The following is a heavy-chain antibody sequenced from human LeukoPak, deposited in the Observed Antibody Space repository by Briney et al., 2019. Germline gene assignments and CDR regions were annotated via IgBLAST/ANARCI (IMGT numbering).Heavy chain of an antibody. J-gene: IGHJ4*02. Sequence: GGSLRLSCAASGFTFDDYGMSWVRQAPGKGLEWVSGINWNGGSTGYADSVKGRFTIPRDNAKNSLYLQMNGLRAEDTALYHCARSVHYYDSSGYDYWGQGTLVTVSS. D-gene: IGHD3-22*01. CDR2: INWNGGST. CDR1: GFTFDDYG. CDR3: ARSVHYYDSSGYDY. V-gene: IGHV3-20*01.